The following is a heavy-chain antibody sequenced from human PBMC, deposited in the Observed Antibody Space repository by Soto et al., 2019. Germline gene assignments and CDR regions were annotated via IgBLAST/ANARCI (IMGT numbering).Heavy chain of an antibody. V-gene: IGHV3-33*01. CDR2: IGYDGSNK. CDR1: GFTFSSYG. J-gene: IGHJ6*03. Sequence: GGSLRLSCAASGFTFSSYGMHWVRQAPGKGLEWVAVIGYDGSNKYYANSVKGRFTISRDNSKNTLYLQLNSMRAEDTAVYYCAREGIVVVPAATHPMDVWGKGTTVTVSS. CDR3: AREGIVVVPAATHPMDV. D-gene: IGHD2-2*01.